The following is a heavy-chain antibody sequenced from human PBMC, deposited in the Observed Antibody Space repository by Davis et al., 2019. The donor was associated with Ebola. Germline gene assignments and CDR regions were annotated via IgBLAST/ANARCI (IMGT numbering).Heavy chain of an antibody. CDR2: SYYSGSF. D-gene: IGHD3-10*01. CDR3: ARASVRWFGELLYTSDAFDI. Sequence: SETLSLTCTVSGCSTSPYYCSWIRQPPGKGLDRIGSSYYSGSFHSTPSLKSRVTISVDTSKNQFSLKLSSVTAADTAVYYCARASVRWFGELLYTSDAFDIWGQGTMVTVSS. V-gene: IGHV4-59*01. CDR1: GCSTSPYY. J-gene: IGHJ3*02.